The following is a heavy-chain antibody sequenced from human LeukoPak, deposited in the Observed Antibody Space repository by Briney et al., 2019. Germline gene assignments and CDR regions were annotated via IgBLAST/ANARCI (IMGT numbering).Heavy chain of an antibody. V-gene: IGHV4-4*02. Sequence: PSETLSLTCAVSGGSISSSNWWSWVRQPPGKGLEWIGEIYHSGSTNYNPSLKSRVTISVDKSKNQFSLKLSSVTAADTAVYYCARVPVLGDYGDYEDYWGQGTLVTVSS. CDR2: IYHSGST. J-gene: IGHJ4*02. CDR3: ARVPVLGDYGDYEDY. D-gene: IGHD4-17*01. CDR1: GGSISSSNW.